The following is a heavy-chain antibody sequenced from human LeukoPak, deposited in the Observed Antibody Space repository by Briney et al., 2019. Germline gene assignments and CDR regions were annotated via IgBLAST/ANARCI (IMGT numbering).Heavy chain of an antibody. D-gene: IGHD3-22*01. V-gene: IGHV4-34*01. CDR3: ARGRFDRALF. CDR1: GGSFSGYY. Sequence: SETLSLTCAVYGGSFSGYYWSWIRQPPGKGLEWIGEINHSGSTNYNPFLKSRVTISVDTSKNQFSLKLSSVTAADTAVYYCARGRFDRALFWGQGTLVTVSS. CDR2: INHSGST. J-gene: IGHJ4*02.